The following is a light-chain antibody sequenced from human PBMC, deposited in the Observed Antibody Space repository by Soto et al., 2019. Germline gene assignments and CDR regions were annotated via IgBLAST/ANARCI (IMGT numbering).Light chain of an antibody. Sequence: EIVLTQSPGTLSLSPGERATLSCRASQSVTSDYLAWYQQKPGQAPRLLIYGASSRATGILDRFSGSGSGTDFTLTISRLEPEDFAVYYCQQYGSSPPYTFGQGTKLEIK. CDR3: QQYGSSPPYT. J-gene: IGKJ2*01. CDR1: QSVTSDY. V-gene: IGKV3-20*01. CDR2: GAS.